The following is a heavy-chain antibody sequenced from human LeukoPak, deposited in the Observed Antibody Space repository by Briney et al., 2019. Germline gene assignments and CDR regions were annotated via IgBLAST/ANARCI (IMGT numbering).Heavy chain of an antibody. CDR3: ARSITVFGVVIDNWFDP. J-gene: IGHJ5*02. Sequence: ASVTVSCKASGGTFISYAISWVRQAPGQGLEWMGGIIPIFGTANYAQKFQGRVTITTDESTSTAYMELSSLRSEDTAVYYCARSITVFGVVIDNWFDPWGQGTLVTVSS. CDR2: IIPIFGTA. CDR1: GGTFISYA. D-gene: IGHD3-3*01. V-gene: IGHV1-69*05.